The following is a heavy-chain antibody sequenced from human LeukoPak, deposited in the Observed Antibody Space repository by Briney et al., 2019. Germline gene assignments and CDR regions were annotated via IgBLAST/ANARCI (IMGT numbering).Heavy chain of an antibody. CDR2: IYYSGST. V-gene: IGHV4-61*01. Sequence: RSSETLSLTCTVSGSSISWTSYYWSWIRQPPGKGLEWIGYIYYSGSTNYNPSLNSRVTISVDTSKNQFSLKLSSVTAADTAVYYCARYRGYTYGYALDIWGQGTMVTVSS. D-gene: IGHD5-18*01. CDR3: ARYRGYTYGYALDI. J-gene: IGHJ3*02. CDR1: GSSISWTSYY.